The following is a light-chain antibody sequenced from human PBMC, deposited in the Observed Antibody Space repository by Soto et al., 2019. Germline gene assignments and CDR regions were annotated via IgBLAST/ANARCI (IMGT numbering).Light chain of an antibody. CDR2: EGN. V-gene: IGLV2-23*01. CDR1: SGFVGSFSL. CDR3: SLYTVTTTYV. Sequence: QSALAQPASVSGSPGQSITISCTGTSGFVGSFSLVSWYQQHPGKAPKVMISEGNRRPSGVSDRFSGSTSVNSASLTISGLQADDEADYYCSLYTVTTTYVFGNGTKVTVL. J-gene: IGLJ1*01.